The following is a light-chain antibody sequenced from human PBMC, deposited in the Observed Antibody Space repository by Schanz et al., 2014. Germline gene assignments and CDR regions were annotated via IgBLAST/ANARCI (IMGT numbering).Light chain of an antibody. J-gene: IGKJ2*01. V-gene: IGKV3-15*01. CDR1: QSVSSY. CDR3: QQYGSSPRYT. CDR2: GAS. Sequence: EIVMTQSPATLSVSPGERVTLSCRASQSVSSYLAWHQQKPGQAPRLLIYGASTRATGIPARFSGSGSGTEFTLTISSLQSEDFAVYYCQQYGSSPRYTFGQGTKLEIK.